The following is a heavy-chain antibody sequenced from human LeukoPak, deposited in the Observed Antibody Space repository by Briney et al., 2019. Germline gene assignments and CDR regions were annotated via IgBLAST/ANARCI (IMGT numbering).Heavy chain of an antibody. CDR1: GGSISSSSYY. V-gene: IGHV4-39*01. CDR2: IHHSGTT. D-gene: IGHD2-15*01. CDR3: AKSSRLSLAAAFDY. Sequence: PSETLSLTCTVSGGSISSSSYYWGWIRQPPGKGLEWIGNIHHSGTTYFNPSLKTRITISVDTSKNQFYLRLSSVTAADTAVYYCAKSSRLSLAAAFDYWGQGTLVTVSS. J-gene: IGHJ4*02.